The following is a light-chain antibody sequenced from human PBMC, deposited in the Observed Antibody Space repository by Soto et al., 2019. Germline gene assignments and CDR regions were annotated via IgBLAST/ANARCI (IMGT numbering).Light chain of an antibody. Sequence: EIVLTPSPVTLSLSPGEIATLSCSASQSVSSRLAWYQQRPGQAPRLLIYGASSRATGIPDRFSGSGSGKDFTLTISRLEPEDFAVYYCKQYGSSINFGQGTRLEIK. V-gene: IGKV3-20*01. CDR2: GAS. J-gene: IGKJ5*01. CDR1: QSVSSR. CDR3: KQYGSSIN.